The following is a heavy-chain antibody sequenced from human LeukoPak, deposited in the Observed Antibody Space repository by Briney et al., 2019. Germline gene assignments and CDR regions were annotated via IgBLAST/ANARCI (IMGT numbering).Heavy chain of an antibody. V-gene: IGHV5-10-1*01. CDR2: IDPSDSYT. CDR3: ARRHHYYDSSGLDFDY. D-gene: IGHD3-22*01. CDR1: GYSFTSYW. Sequence: GESLKISCKGSGYSFTSYWISWVRQTPGKGLEWMGRIDPSDSYTNYSPSFQGHVTISADKPISTAYLQWSSLRASDTAMYYCARRHHYYDSSGLDFDYWGQGTLVTVSS. J-gene: IGHJ4*02.